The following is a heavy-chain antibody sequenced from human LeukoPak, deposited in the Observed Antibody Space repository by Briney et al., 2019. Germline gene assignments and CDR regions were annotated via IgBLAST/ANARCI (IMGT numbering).Heavy chain of an antibody. CDR3: ARATYYYGSGSSLGYFDY. J-gene: IGHJ4*02. CDR1: GGSISSSSYY. D-gene: IGHD3-10*01. CDR2: IYYSGST. V-gene: IGHV4-39*07. Sequence: SETLSLTCTVSGGSISSSSYYWGWIRQPPGKGLEWIGSIYYSGSTYYNPSLKSRVTISVDTSKNQFSLKLSSVTAADTAVYYCARATYYYGSGSSLGYFDYWGQGTLVTVSS.